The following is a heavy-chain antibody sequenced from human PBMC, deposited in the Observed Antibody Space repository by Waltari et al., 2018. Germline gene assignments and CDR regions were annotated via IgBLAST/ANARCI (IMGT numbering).Heavy chain of an antibody. V-gene: IGHV4-38-2*02. Sequence: QVQLQESGPGLVQPSETLSLTCTVSGYSISSGYYWGWIRQPPGKGLEWIGSIYHSGSTYYNPSLKSRVTISVDTSKNQFSLKLSSVTAADTAVYYCATTTTVTTPVDYWGQGTLVTVSS. D-gene: IGHD4-17*01. CDR1: GYSISSGYY. CDR3: ATTTTVTTPVDY. J-gene: IGHJ4*02. CDR2: IYHSGST.